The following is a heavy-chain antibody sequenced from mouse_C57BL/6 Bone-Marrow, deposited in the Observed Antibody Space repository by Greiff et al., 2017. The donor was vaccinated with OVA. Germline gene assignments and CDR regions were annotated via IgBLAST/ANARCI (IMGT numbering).Heavy chain of an antibody. V-gene: IGHV1-53*01. CDR1: RYTFPSYR. D-gene: IGHD2-1*01. CDR2: INPSNGGT. Sequence: QVQLQQPGTELVKPGASVTLSCKASRYTFPSYRMHWVKPRPGQGLEWIGNINPSNGGTNYNEKFKSKATLTVDKSSSTAYMQLSSLTSEDSAVYYCARGLCYVHPYAMDCWGQGTSV. J-gene: IGHJ4*01. CDR3: ARGLCYVHPYAMDC.